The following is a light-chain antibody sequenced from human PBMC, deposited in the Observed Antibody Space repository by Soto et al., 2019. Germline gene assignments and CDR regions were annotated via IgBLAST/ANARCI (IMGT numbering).Light chain of an antibody. CDR2: GNS. Sequence: QLVLTQPPSVSGAPGQRVTISCTGSSSNIGAGYDVHWYQQLPGTAPKLLIYGNSNRPSGVPDRFSGSKSGTSVSLAITGLQAEDEADYYCQSYDSSLSVVFGGGTQLTVL. V-gene: IGLV1-40*01. CDR1: SSNIGAGYD. J-gene: IGLJ2*01. CDR3: QSYDSSLSVV.